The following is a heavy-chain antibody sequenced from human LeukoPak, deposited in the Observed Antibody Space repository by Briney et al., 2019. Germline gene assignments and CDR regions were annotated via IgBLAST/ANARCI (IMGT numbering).Heavy chain of an antibody. Sequence: GRSLRLSCAASGFTFSSYGMHWVRQAPGKGLEWVAVISYDGSNKYYADSVKGRFTISRDNAKNSLYLQMNSLRAEDTAVYYCARCTHYYYGMDVWAKGPRSPSP. CDR2: ISYDGSNK. D-gene: IGHD2-2*01. J-gene: IGHJ6*02. CDR1: GFTFSSYG. V-gene: IGHV3-30*03. CDR3: ARCTHYYYGMDV.